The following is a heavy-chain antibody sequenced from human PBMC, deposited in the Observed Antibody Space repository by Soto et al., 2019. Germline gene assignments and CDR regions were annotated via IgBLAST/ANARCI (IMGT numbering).Heavy chain of an antibody. Sequence: PGGSLRVSCTAAGVTFGSYNMNWVRQAPGKGLEWVSSISSSSSHIYYTDSVKGRFTISRDNAKNSLYLQMNSLRAEDTAVYFCARDLRISDIFDFDYWGQGTLVTSPQ. J-gene: IGHJ4*02. CDR1: GVTFGSYN. D-gene: IGHD5-12*01. CDR2: ISSSSSHI. CDR3: ARDLRISDIFDFDY. V-gene: IGHV3-21*01.